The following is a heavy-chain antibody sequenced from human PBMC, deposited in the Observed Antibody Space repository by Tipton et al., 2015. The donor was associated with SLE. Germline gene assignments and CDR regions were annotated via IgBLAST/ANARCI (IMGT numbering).Heavy chain of an antibody. D-gene: IGHD3-10*01. CDR1: GGSISSNNW. CDR3: AGNFGLRKDEFFYGSGSPIEA. V-gene: IGHV4-4*02. J-gene: IGHJ4*02. Sequence: GLVKPSGTLSLTCVVSGGSISSNNWWSWVRQPPGRGLEWIGEIYHGGSASYYPSLKGRVTISVDKSKTQFSLRLSSLTAADTAVYFCAGNFGLRKDEFFYGSGSPIEAGGQGTLVTVSS. CDR2: IYHGGSA.